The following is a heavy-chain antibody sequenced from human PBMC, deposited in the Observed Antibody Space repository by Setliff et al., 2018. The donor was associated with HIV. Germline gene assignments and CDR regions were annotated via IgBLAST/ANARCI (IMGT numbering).Heavy chain of an antibody. V-gene: IGHV4-61*10. J-gene: IGHJ4*02. Sequence: SETLSLTCSVSSDSISSGSYYWSWIRLPAGKGLEWIGYIHHSGSSDYTPSLRSRVTMSVDTSKNQFSLKLTSVTAADTAVYYCAREHDYSNYRRLDSWGQGILVTVSS. CDR3: AREHDYSNYRRLDS. CDR1: SDSISSGSYY. D-gene: IGHD4-4*01. CDR2: IHHSGSS.